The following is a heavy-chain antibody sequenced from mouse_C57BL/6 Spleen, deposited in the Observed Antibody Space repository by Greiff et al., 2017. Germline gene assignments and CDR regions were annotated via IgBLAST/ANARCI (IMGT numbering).Heavy chain of an antibody. Sequence: QVQLKQPGAELVKPGASVKLSCKASGYTFTSYWMHWVKQRPGQGLEWIGMIHPNSGSTNYNEKFKSKATLTVDKSSSTAYMQLSSLTSEDSAVYYCALLPVGYFDVWGTGTTVTVSS. J-gene: IGHJ1*03. V-gene: IGHV1-64*01. CDR3: ALLPVGYFDV. CDR1: GYTFTSYW. CDR2: IHPNSGST.